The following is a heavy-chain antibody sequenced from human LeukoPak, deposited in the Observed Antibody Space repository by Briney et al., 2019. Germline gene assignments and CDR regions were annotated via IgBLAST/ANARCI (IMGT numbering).Heavy chain of an antibody. D-gene: IGHD2-2*01. Sequence: GGSLRLSCAASGFTFSTYSMNWVRQAPGKGLEWVSSISSSSSYIYYADSVKGRFTISRDNAKNSLYLQMNSLRVEDTAVYYCASGCTSFMLGSYYSMDVWGKGTTVTVSS. V-gene: IGHV3-21*01. J-gene: IGHJ6*03. CDR1: GFTFSTYS. CDR2: ISSSSSYI. CDR3: ASGCTSFMLGSYYSMDV.